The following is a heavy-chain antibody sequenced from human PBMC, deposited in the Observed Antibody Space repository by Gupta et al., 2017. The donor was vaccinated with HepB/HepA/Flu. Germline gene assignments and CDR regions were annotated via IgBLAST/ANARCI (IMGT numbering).Heavy chain of an antibody. D-gene: IGHD5-18*01. CDR1: GYTFISYG. V-gene: IGHV1-18*01. J-gene: IGHJ4*02. CDR2: ISTYNGNT. CDR3: ARGDRNSYVDH. Sequence: QVQLVQSGAEVKKPGASVKVSCKASGYTFISYGINWVRQAPGQGLEWMGWISTYNGNTNYAQKLQGRVTMTTDTSTSSVYMELRSLTSEDTAMYYCARGDRNSYVDHWGQGTLVTVSS.